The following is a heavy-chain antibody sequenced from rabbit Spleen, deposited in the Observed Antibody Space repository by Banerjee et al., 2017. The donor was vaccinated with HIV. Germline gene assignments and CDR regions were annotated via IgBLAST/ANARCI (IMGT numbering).Heavy chain of an antibody. CDR2: IYACSTGIT. V-gene: IGHV1S40*01. Sequence: QSLEESGGGLVQPEGSLTLTCTASGFSFSSSYYMCWVRQAPGKGLEWIACIYACSTGITYYASWAKGRFTCSKASSTTVTLPMTSLTAADTATYFCARDAGSSFSTYGMDLWGPGTLVTVS. CDR3: ARDAGSSFSTYGMDL. CDR1: GFSFSSSYY. J-gene: IGHJ6*01. D-gene: IGHD8-1*01.